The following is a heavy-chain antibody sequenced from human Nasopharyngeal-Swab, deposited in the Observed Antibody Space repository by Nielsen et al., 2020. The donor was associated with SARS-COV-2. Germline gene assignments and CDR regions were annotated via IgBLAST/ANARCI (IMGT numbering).Heavy chain of an antibody. J-gene: IGHJ6*02. D-gene: IGHD5-18*01. Sequence: GVLRLSCAASGFTFSSYSMNWVRQAPGKGLEWVSYISSSSSTIYYADSVKGRFTISRDNAKNSLYLQMNSLRAEDTAVYYCAIATRGYSYGTPRALLNGMDVWGQGTTVTVSS. CDR2: ISSSSSTI. CDR3: AIATRGYSYGTPRALLNGMDV. V-gene: IGHV3-48*01. CDR1: GFTFSSYS.